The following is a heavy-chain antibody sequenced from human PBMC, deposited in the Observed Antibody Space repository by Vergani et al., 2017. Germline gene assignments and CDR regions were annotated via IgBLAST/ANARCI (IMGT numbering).Heavy chain of an antibody. J-gene: IGHJ5*02. CDR2: ISSSSSYI. CDR3: ARDYEAEQWLASTNWFDP. CDR1: GFTFSSYS. Sequence: EVQLVESGGGLVKPGGSLRLSCAASGFTFSSYSMNWVRQAPGKGLEWVSSISSSSSYIYYADSVKGRFTISRDNAKNSLYLQMNSLRAEDTAVYYCARDYEAEQWLASTNWFDPWGQGTLVTVSS. D-gene: IGHD6-19*01. V-gene: IGHV3-21*01.